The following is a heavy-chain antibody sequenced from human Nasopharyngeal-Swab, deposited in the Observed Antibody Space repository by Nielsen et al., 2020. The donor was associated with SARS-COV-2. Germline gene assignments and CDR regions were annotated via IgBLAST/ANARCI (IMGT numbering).Heavy chain of an antibody. Sequence: GESLKISCAASGFTFSSYSMNWVRQAPGKGLEWVSYISSSSSYIYYADSVKGRFTISRDNAKNSLYLQMNSLRAEDTAVYYCARAKRFGAFDIWGQGTMVTVSS. CDR2: ISSSSSYI. V-gene: IGHV3-21*05. D-gene: IGHD3-16*01. CDR3: ARAKRFGAFDI. CDR1: GFTFSSYS. J-gene: IGHJ3*02.